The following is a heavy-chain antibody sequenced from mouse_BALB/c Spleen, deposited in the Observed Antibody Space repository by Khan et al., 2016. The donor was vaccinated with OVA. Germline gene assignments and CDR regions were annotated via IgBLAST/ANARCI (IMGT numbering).Heavy chain of an antibody. CDR2: IWSGGST. D-gene: IGHD2-4*01. CDR1: GFSLTTYG. J-gene: IGHJ3*01. CDR3: ARNYDYDEGLAY. V-gene: IGHV2-2*02. Sequence: QVQLKESGPGLVQPSQSLSITCTVSGFSLTTYGVHWVRQSPGKGLEWPGVIWSGGSTDYNAPFISRLSISKDSSKSQVFFKMNRLQGNDTAIYYCARNYDYDEGLAYWGQGTLVTVSA.